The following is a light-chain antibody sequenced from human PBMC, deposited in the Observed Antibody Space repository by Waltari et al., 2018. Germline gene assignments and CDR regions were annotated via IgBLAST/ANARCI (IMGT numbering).Light chain of an antibody. Sequence: DIVMTQSPDSLAVSLGERATINCKSSQSVLYSSNNKNYLAWHQQKPGQPPNLLLYWASTRESGVPDRFSGSGSGTDFTLTISTLQAEDVAIYYCQQYYSTPYTFGQGTKLEIK. CDR1: QSVLYSSNNKNY. J-gene: IGKJ2*01. V-gene: IGKV4-1*01. CDR3: QQYYSTPYT. CDR2: WAS.